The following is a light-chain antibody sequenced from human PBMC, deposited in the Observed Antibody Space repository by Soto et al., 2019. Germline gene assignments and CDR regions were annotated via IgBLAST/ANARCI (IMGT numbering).Light chain of an antibody. CDR3: CSYAGSSTV. V-gene: IGLV2-23*01. CDR2: KGS. Sequence: QSVLTQPASVSGSPGQSITISCTGTSSDVGSYNLVSWYQQHPGKAPKLMIYKGSKRPSGVSNRFSGSKSGNTASLTISGLQAEDEADYYCCSYAGSSTVFGTGTKVTVL. CDR1: SSDVGSYNL. J-gene: IGLJ1*01.